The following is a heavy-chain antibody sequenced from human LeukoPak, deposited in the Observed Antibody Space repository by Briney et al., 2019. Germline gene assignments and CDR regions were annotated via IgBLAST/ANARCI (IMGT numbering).Heavy chain of an antibody. CDR2: ISYDGSNK. Sequence: GGSLRLSCAASGFTFSSYAMHWVRQVPGKGLEWVAVISYDGSNKYYTDSVKGRFTISRDNSKNTLYLQMNSLRAEDTAVYYCTREVSGSLYFDYWGQGTLVTVSS. D-gene: IGHD1-26*01. CDR1: GFTFSSYA. CDR3: TREVSGSLYFDY. V-gene: IGHV3-30-3*01. J-gene: IGHJ4*02.